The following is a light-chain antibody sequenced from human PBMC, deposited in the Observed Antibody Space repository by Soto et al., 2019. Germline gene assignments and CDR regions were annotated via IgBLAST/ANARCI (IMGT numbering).Light chain of an antibody. J-gene: IGKJ3*01. Sequence: EIVMTQSPATLSVSPGERATLSCRASQSVSSNLAWYQQKPGQAPRLLIYDASTRATDIPDRFSGSVSGTDFTLTISRLEPEDFAVYYCQQYGRSPIFTFGPGTKVDIK. CDR2: DAS. CDR1: QSVSSN. CDR3: QQYGRSPIFT. V-gene: IGKV3-20*01.